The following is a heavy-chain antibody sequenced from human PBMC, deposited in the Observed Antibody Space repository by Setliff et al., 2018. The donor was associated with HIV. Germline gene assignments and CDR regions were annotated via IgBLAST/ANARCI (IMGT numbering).Heavy chain of an antibody. D-gene: IGHD3-10*01. CDR2: ISGFNGTA. CDR1: GYAFIDYY. CDR3: ALRGGHYYYYYMDV. J-gene: IGHJ6*03. V-gene: IGHV1-69*13. Sequence: ASVKVSCKASGYAFIDYYMHWVRQAPRQGLEWMGWISGFNGTADYAQKFQGRVTITADESTSTAYMELSSLRSEDTAVYYCALRGGHYYYYYMDVWGKGTTVTVSS.